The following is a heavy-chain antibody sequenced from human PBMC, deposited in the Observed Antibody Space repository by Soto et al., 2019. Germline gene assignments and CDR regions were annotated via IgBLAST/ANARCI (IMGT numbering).Heavy chain of an antibody. Sequence: GGSLRLSCVASGFTFYSYAMSWVRQAPGKGLEWVSGLTGSGASTYYADSVKGRFTISRDNSKNTLYLQINSLRAGDTAIYFCVKEGGMKYFDFWGRGTVVTVSS. J-gene: IGHJ2*01. CDR1: GFTFYSYA. D-gene: IGHD3-16*01. CDR2: LTGSGAST. CDR3: VKEGGMKYFDF. V-gene: IGHV3-23*01.